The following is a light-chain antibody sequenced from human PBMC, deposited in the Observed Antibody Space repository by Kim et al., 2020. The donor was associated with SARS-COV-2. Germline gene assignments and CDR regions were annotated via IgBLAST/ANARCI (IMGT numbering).Light chain of an antibody. J-gene: IGLJ2*01. CDR1: SSNIGTNY. Sequence: ELTQPPSASGTPGQRVTISCSGSSSNIGTNYVYWYQQLPRTAPKLLIYRTNQRPSGVPDRFSGYKSGTSASLAISGLRSEDEADYYCAAWDDTLGAVV. CDR3: AAWDDTLGAVV. V-gene: IGLV1-47*01. CDR2: RTN.